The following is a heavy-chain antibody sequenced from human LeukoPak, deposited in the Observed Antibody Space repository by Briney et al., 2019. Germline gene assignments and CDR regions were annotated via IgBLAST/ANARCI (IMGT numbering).Heavy chain of an antibody. V-gene: IGHV3-53*01. D-gene: IGHD3-22*01. CDR3: ARADYYDSSGYNDY. J-gene: IGHJ4*02. Sequence: GRSLRLSCAASGFTVSSNYMSWVRPAPGKGLEWVSLIYSGGNTYYADSVKGRFTISRDNSKNTLYLQMTSLRAEDTAVYYCARADYYDSSGYNDYWGQGTLVTVSS. CDR1: GFTVSSNY. CDR2: IYSGGNT.